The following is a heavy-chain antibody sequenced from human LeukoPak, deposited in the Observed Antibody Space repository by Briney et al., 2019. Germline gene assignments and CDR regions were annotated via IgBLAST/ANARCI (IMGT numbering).Heavy chain of an antibody. CDR1: GLTFGDYS. CDR2: IRSKTYGGTT. CDR3: ARGGITMIRGGLDS. V-gene: IGHV3-49*03. D-gene: IGHD3-10*01. Sequence: QPGQSLRLSCSTSGLTFGDYSMTWFRQSPGKGLEWVGFIRSKTYGGTTDFAASVKGRFTISRDDSKSIAYLQMDNLKTEDTAVYYCARGGITMIRGGLDSWGQGTLVTVSS. J-gene: IGHJ4*02.